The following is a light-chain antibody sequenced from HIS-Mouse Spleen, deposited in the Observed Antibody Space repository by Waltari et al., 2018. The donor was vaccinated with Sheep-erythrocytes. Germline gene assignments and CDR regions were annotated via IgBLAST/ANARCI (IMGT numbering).Light chain of an antibody. CDR1: SSDVGSYNL. J-gene: IGLJ3*02. CDR2: EGS. Sequence: QSALTQPASVSGSPGQSITISCTGTSSDVGSYNLVSWYQKHPGKAPKLMIYEGSKRPSGVSNRFPGSKSGNTASLTISGLPAEDEADYYCCSYAGSSTPWVFGGGTKLTVL. CDR3: CSYAGSSTPWV. V-gene: IGLV2-23*01.